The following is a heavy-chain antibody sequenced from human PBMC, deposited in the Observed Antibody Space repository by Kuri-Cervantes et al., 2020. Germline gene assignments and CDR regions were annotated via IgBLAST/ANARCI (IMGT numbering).Heavy chain of an antibody. Sequence: GSLRLSCAVSGGSISSSNWWSWVRQPPGKGLEWIGEISHSGNTNYNPSLKSRVTISVDKSKNQFSLKLNSVTAADTAVYYCARGPGGVGVGATSYWGQGTLVTVSS. V-gene: IGHV4-4*02. CDR1: GGSISSSNW. CDR2: ISHSGNT. D-gene: IGHD1-26*01. CDR3: ARGPGGVGVGATSY. J-gene: IGHJ4*02.